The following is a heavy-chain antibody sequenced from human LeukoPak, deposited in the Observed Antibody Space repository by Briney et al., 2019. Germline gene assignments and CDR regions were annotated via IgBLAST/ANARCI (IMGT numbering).Heavy chain of an antibody. CDR2: INPSGGST. D-gene: IGHD5-18*01. V-gene: IGHV1-46*01. Sequence: ASVKVSCKASGYTFTSYYMHWVRQAPGQGLEWMGIINPSGGSTSYAQKFQGRVTMTRDMSTSTVYMELSSLRSEDTAVYYCARDPGYSYGDNYYYYYMDVWGKGTTVTVSS. J-gene: IGHJ6*03. CDR3: ARDPGYSYGDNYYYYYMDV. CDR1: GYTFTSYY.